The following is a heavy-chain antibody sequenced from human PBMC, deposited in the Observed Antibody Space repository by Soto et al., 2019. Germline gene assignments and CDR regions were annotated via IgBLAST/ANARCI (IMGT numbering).Heavy chain of an antibody. V-gene: IGHV4-34*01. CDR1: SGSLTGYY. D-gene: IGHD6-13*01. J-gene: IGHJ4*02. CDR3: ARAIVATGPFPAFDY. Sequence: QVQLQQWGAGLLKPSETLSLSCAVYSGSLTGYYWSWIRQPPGKGLEWIGEVSHSGITNYNPSLQSRVTVSVDTSRNQFSLTVSSVTAADTAVYYCARAIVATGPFPAFDYWGQGTLVTVSS. CDR2: VSHSGIT.